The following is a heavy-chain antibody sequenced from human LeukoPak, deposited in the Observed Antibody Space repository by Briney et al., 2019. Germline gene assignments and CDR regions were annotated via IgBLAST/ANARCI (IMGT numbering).Heavy chain of an antibody. Sequence: GGSLRLSCSASGFTFSTYAMHWLRQAPGKGLEWVAVIWYDGSTKYYAESVKGRFTISRDNSKNTMYVQMYSLRADDTAVYLCAKGSSGWGSFDFWGQGTLVTVSS. CDR3: AKGSSGWGSFDF. V-gene: IGHV3-33*06. CDR2: IWYDGSTK. D-gene: IGHD6-19*01. CDR1: GFTFSTYA. J-gene: IGHJ4*02.